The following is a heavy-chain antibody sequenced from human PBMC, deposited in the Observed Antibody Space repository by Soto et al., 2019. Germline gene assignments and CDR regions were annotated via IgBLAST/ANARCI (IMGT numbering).Heavy chain of an antibody. CDR2: INHSGST. D-gene: IGHD3-22*01. J-gene: IGHJ4*02. Sequence: PSDTLSLTCAVYGGSFGGYYWSWIRQPPGKGLEWIGEINHSGSTNYNPSLKSRVTISVDTSKNQFSLKLSSVTAADTAVYYCATGASGYYDSSGYYSPYYFDYWGQGTLVTSPQ. V-gene: IGHV4-34*01. CDR1: GGSFGGYY. CDR3: ATGASGYYDSSGYYSPYYFDY.